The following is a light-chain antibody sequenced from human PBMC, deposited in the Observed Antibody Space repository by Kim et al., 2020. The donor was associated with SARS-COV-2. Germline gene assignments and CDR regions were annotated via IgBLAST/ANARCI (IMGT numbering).Light chain of an antibody. CDR2: KDS. Sequence: PGQTARINCSGDALPKQYAYWYQQKPGQAPELVIYKDSERPSGIPERFSGSSSGTTVTLTISGVQSEDEADYYCQSADSNDTYGVLGGGTQMTVL. CDR3: QSADSNDTYGV. J-gene: IGLJ3*02. CDR1: ALPKQY. V-gene: IGLV3-25*03.